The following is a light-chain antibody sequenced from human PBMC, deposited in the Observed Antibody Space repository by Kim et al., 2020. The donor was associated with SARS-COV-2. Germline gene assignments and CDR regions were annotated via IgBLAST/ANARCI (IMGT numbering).Light chain of an antibody. Sequence: QSALTQPASVSGSTGQSITISCTGTSSDVGGYNYVSWYQQHPGKAPKLMIYDVSNRPSGVSNRFSGSKSGNTASLTISGLQAEDEADYYCSSYTSSSTLEVFGGGTQLTVL. CDR1: SSDVGGYNY. J-gene: IGLJ2*01. CDR3: SSYTSSSTLEV. CDR2: DVS. V-gene: IGLV2-14*03.